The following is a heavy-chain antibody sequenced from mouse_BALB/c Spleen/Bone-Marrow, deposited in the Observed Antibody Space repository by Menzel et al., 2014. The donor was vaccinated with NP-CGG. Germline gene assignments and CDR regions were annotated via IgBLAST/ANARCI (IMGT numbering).Heavy chain of an antibody. CDR3: AGDGAY. Sequence: EVKLMESGAELVKPGASVKLSCTASGFNIKDTYMHWVKQRPEQGLEWIGRIDPANGNTKYDPKFQGKATITADTSSNTANLQLSSMTSEDTAVYYCAGDGAYWGQGTLVTVSA. V-gene: IGHV14-3*02. CDR1: GFNIKDTY. J-gene: IGHJ3*01. CDR2: IDPANGNT. D-gene: IGHD3-3*01.